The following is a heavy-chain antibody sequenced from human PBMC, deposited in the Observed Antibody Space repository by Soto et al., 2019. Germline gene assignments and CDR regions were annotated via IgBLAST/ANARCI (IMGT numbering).Heavy chain of an antibody. Sequence: SVKVSCKASGGTFSSYAISWLRQSPGQGLEWMGGIIPIFGTANYAQKFQGRVTITADESTSTAYMELSSLRSEDTAVYYCAREADGSGSYYTTGFDYWGQGTLVTVSS. CDR2: IIPIFGTA. J-gene: IGHJ4*02. CDR1: GGTFSSYA. CDR3: AREADGSGSYYTTGFDY. V-gene: IGHV1-69*13. D-gene: IGHD3-10*01.